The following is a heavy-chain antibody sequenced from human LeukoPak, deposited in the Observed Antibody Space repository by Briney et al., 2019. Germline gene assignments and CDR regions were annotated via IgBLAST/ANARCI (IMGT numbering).Heavy chain of an antibody. CDR1: GGSISSYY. CDR3: ARGSYYGSGSYYNV. CDR2: ISDRGST. Sequence: PSETLSLTCTVSGGSISSYYWSWIRQPPGKGLEWIGYISDRGSTNYNPSLKSRVTITLHTSKNQFSLKLRSVTAADTAVYFCARGSYYGSGSYYNVWGQGTLVTVSS. V-gene: IGHV4-59*01. D-gene: IGHD3-10*01. J-gene: IGHJ4*02.